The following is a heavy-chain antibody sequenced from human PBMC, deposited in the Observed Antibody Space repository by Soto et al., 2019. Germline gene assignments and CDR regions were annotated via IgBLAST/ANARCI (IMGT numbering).Heavy chain of an antibody. J-gene: IGHJ4*02. V-gene: IGHV3-23*01. D-gene: IGHD3-3*01. Sequence: QTGGSLRLSCAASGFSFGSYALSWVRQAPGKGLEWVSTISGSDGKTFYAGSVKGRFSISRDTSQSTLYLQMNSLRADDTAMYYCARWSYLDYWGQGTRVTVSS. CDR2: ISGSDGKT. CDR3: ARWSYLDY. CDR1: GFSFGSYA.